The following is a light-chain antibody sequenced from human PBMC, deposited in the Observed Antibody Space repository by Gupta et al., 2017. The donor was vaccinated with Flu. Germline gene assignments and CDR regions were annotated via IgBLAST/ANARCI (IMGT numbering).Light chain of an antibody. V-gene: IGLV2-14*01. Sequence: QSALTQPASVSGSPGQSVTISCTGASSDVGAYNYVSWYQQSPGKAPKLMIYEVSNRPSGVSSRFSGSKSGNTASLTISGLQAEDEADYYCASYTGISEVFGTGTKVTVL. CDR2: EVS. J-gene: IGLJ1*01. CDR3: ASYTGISEV. CDR1: SSDVGAYNY.